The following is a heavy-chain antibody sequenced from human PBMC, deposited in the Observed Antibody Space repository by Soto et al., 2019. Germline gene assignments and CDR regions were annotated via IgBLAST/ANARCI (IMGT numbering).Heavy chain of an antibody. CDR3: GSWLKEGGIGGNYYYGMDV. J-gene: IGHJ6*02. V-gene: IGHV1-69*13. CDR1: VGTFTNYA. CDR2: IIPIFGTA. Sequence: VQLVQSGAEVKKPGSSVKVSCKASVGTFTNYAFSWVRQAPGQGLEWLGGIIPIFGTADYAQKFQGRVTITADETTCTVHMELSSLRSDDTYVYDCGSWLKEGGIGGNYYYGMDVWGQGTTVTVSS. D-gene: IGHD1-1*01.